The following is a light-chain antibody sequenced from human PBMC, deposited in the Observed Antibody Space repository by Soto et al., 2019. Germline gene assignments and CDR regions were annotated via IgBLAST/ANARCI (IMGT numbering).Light chain of an antibody. V-gene: IGKV3D-15*01. J-gene: IGKJ1*01. CDR1: QSTNY. Sequence: EVVLTQSPGTLSLSPGEKASLSCRASQSTNYLNWYQQKPGQAPRLLIYGASTRAPGTPKRFSGSGSGTEYTLTISSLPSEDFEIYHCQQYNDSQWTFGQGTKVDIK. CDR2: GAS. CDR3: QQYNDSQWT.